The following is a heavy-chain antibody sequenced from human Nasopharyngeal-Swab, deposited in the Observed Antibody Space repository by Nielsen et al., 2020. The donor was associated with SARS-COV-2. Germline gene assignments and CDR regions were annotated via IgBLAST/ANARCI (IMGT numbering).Heavy chain of an antibody. CDR1: GFTFSSYG. CDR2: ISYDGSNK. D-gene: IGHD1-26*01. J-gene: IGHJ4*02. CDR3: ASPTSDIVGATDFDY. Sequence: GESLKISCAASGFTFSSYGMHWVRQAPGKGLEWVAVISYDGSNKYYADSVKGRFTISRDNSKNTLYLQMNSLRAEDTAVYYCASPTSDIVGATDFDYWGQGTLVTVSS. V-gene: IGHV3-30*19.